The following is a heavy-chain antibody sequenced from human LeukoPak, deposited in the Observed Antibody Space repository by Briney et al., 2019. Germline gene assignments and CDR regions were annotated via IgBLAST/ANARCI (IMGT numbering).Heavy chain of an antibody. D-gene: IGHD1-26*01. CDR2: ISNNGGYT. CDR1: GFTFSSSA. CDR3: AKKVVVGATSPYSDFQG. J-gene: IGHJ1*01. V-gene: IGHV3-23*01. Sequence: GGSLRLSCAASGFTFSSSAMSWVRQAPGKGLEWVSAISNNGGYTYYADSVQGQFTISRDNSKSTLCLQMNSLRAEDTAVYYCAKKVVVGATSPYSDFQGWGQGTLVTVSS.